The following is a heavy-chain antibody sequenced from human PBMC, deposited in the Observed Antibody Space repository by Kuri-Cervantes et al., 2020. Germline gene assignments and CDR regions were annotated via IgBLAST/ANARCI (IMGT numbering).Heavy chain of an antibody. CDR3: ARETGDQAFDI. V-gene: IGHV3-21*01. CDR2: SSPRSDYI. D-gene: IGHD2-21*01. Sequence: GGSLRLSCVGSGFTFSPYSLNWVRQAPGKGLEWVSCSSPRSDYISYVDSVKGRFTISRDNAKSSLFLQMNSLRAEDTAIYYCARETGDQAFDIWGQGTMVTVSS. CDR1: GFTFSPYS. J-gene: IGHJ3*02.